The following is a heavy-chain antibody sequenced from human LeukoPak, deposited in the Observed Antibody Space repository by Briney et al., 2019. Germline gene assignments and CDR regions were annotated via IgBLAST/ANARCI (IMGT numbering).Heavy chain of an antibody. CDR3: ATSSYGGNFGLFDY. CDR2: ITSSSSYI. J-gene: IGHJ4*02. CDR1: GFTFSSYN. Sequence: AGGSLRLSCAASGFTFSSYNMNWVRQAPGKGPEWVSSITSSSSYIYYADSVKGRFTISRDNAKNTLYLQMNSLRAEDTSVYYCATSSYGGNFGLFDYWGQGILVTVSS. D-gene: IGHD4-23*01. V-gene: IGHV3-21*01.